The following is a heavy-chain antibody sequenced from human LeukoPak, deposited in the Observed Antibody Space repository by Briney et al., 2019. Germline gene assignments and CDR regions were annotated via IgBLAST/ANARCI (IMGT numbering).Heavy chain of an antibody. CDR3: AKVNGFNVWAYFDY. Sequence: GGFLRLSCAASGFTFSSYAMSWVRQAPGKGLEWISAMSGSGGRTYYADSVKGRFTISRDNSKNTLYLQMNSLRAEDTAVYYCAKVNGFNVWAYFDYWGQGTLVTVSS. J-gene: IGHJ4*02. D-gene: IGHD5-24*01. CDR2: MSGSGGRT. CDR1: GFTFSSYA. V-gene: IGHV3-23*01.